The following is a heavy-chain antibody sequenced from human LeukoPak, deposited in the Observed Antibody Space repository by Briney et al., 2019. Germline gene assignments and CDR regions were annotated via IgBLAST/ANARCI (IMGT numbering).Heavy chain of an antibody. CDR2: INPNSGGT. CDR3: AKTLPPQYQLLR. D-gene: IGHD2-2*01. V-gene: IGHV1-2*02. CDR1: GYTFTDYY. J-gene: IGHJ4*02. Sequence: ASVKVSCKASGYTFTDYYMHWVLQAPGQGLEWMGWINPNSGGTNYAQKFQGRVTMTRDTSISTAYMELSRLRSDDTAVYYCAKTLPPQYQLLRWGQGTLVTVSS.